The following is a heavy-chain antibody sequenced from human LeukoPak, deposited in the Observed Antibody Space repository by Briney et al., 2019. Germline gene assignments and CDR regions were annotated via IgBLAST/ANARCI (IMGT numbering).Heavy chain of an antibody. CDR1: GFTFSSYW. V-gene: IGHV3-74*01. Sequence: GGSLRLFCAASGFTFSSYWMHWVRQAPGKGLVWVSHINNDGSSTSYADSVKGRFTISRDNAKNTLYLQMNSLRTEDTAVYYCACYGIAPPYWGQGTLVTVSS. CDR3: ACYGIAPPY. CDR2: INNDGSST. D-gene: IGHD2-15*01. J-gene: IGHJ4*02.